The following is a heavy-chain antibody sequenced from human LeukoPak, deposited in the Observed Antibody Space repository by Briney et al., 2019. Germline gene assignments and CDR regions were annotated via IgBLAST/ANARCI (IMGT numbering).Heavy chain of an antibody. J-gene: IGHJ4*02. CDR3: ARDCLVQLWPKQIYYFDY. CDR1: GGTFSSYA. CDR2: VIPILGIA. Sequence: GASVKVSCKASGGTFSSYAISWVRQAPRQGLEWMGRVIPILGIANYAQKFQGRVTITADKSTSTAYMELSSLRSEDTAVYYCARDCLVQLWPKQIYYFDYWGQGTLVTVSS. D-gene: IGHD5-18*01. V-gene: IGHV1-69*04.